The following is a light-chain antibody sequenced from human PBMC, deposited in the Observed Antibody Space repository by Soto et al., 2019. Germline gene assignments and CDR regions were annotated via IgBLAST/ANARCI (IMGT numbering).Light chain of an antibody. Sequence: DIVMTQSPLSLPVTPGEPASISCRSSQSLLHSNGYNYLDWYLQKSGQSPQLLLYLGSTRASGVPDRFNGSGSGTDFTLKIRRVEAEDVGVYCCMQPLHTPWTFGQGTKVEIK. J-gene: IGKJ1*01. CDR1: QSLLHSNGYNY. CDR3: MQPLHTPWT. CDR2: LGS. V-gene: IGKV2-28*01.